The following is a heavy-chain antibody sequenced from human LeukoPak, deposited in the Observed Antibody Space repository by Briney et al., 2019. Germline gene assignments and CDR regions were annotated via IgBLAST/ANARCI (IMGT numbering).Heavy chain of an antibody. CDR3: AMIVGAKQFDP. J-gene: IGHJ5*02. CDR2: IGSSSSYI. D-gene: IGHD1-26*01. Sequence: GGSLRLSCAASGFTFSSYSMNWVRQAPGKGLEWVSSIGSSSSYIYYADSVKGRFTISRDNAKNSLYLQMNSLRAEDTAVYYCAMIVGAKQFDPWGQGTLVTVSS. V-gene: IGHV3-21*01. CDR1: GFTFSSYS.